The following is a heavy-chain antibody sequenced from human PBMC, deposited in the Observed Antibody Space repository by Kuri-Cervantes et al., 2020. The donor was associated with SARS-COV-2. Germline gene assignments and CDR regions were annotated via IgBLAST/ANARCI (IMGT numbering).Heavy chain of an antibody. V-gene: IGHV4-38-2*02. D-gene: IGHD3-3*01. Sequence: SELLSLTCTVSGYSISSGYCWGWIRQPPGKGLEWIGSIYHSGSTYYNPSLKSRVIISVNTSKNQFTLKLSSVNAADTAVFYCAKESLLPSPGFGVVITEGGFDYWGQGTLVTVSS. CDR3: AKESLLPSPGFGVVITEGGFDY. CDR1: GYSISSGYC. CDR2: IYHSGST. J-gene: IGHJ4*02.